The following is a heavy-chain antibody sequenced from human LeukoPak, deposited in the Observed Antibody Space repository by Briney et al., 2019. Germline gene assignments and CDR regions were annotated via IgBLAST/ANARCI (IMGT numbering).Heavy chain of an antibody. J-gene: IGHJ4*02. CDR1: GFTFSSYA. CDR2: ISGSGGST. V-gene: IGHV3-23*01. CDR3: AKPDRSELEPVGGFDY. Sequence: GGSLRLSCAASGFTFSSYAMSWVRQAPGKGLEWVSAISGSGGSTYYADSVKGRFTISRDNSKNTLYLQMNSLRAEDTAVYYCAKPDRSELEPVGGFDYWGQGTLVTVSS. D-gene: IGHD1-1*01.